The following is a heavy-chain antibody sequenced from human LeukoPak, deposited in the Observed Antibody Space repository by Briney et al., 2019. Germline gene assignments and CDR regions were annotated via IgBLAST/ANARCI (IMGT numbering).Heavy chain of an antibody. D-gene: IGHD1-26*01. CDR1: GGSISSYY. CDR3: AREELVEATGFDY. CDR2: IYYSGST. Sequence: SETLSLTCTVSGGSISSYYWNWIRQPPGKGLEWIGYIYYSGSTNYNPSLKSRVAMSVDTSKNQFSLKLSSVTAADTAVYYCAREELVEATGFDYWGQGTLVTVSS. V-gene: IGHV4-59*01. J-gene: IGHJ4*02.